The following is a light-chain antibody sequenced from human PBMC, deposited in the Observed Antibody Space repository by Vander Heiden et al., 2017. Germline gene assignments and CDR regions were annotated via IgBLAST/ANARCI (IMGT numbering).Light chain of an antibody. J-gene: IGLJ2*01. V-gene: IGLV3-21*02. CDR3: QLWDATDDHVV. Sequence: SYVLTQPPSVSVAPGQTATIICRGDNIGSENVHWYQHKPGQAPVLVVYDDSDRPSGIPERFSGSNSGSTATLTISRVEAGDEAAYYCQLWDATDDHVVFGGGTKLTV. CDR1: NIGSEN. CDR2: DDS.